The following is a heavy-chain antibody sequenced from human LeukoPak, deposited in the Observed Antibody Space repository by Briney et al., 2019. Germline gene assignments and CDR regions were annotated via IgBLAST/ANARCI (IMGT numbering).Heavy chain of an antibody. CDR3: AREEVTPAGLIDY. V-gene: IGHV3-30-3*01. D-gene: IGHD2-21*02. J-gene: IGHJ4*02. CDR2: ISYDGSNK. CDR1: GFTFSSYA. Sequence: GRSLRLSCAASGFTFSSYAMHWVRQAPGKGLEWVAVISYDGSNKYYADSVKGRFTISRDNSKNTLYLQMNSLGAEDTAVYYCAREEVTPAGLIDYWGQGTLVTVSS.